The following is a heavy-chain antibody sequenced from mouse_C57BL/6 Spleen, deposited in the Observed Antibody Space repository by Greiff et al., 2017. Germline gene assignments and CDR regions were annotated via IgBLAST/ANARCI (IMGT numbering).Heavy chain of an antibody. CDR3: ARDYGTLFDY. CDR1: GYSFTGYY. D-gene: IGHD2-1*01. V-gene: IGHV1-42*01. Sequence: VQLKQSGPELVKPGASVKISCKASGYSFTGYYMNWVKQSPEKSLEWIGEINPSTGGTTYNQKFKAKATLTVDKSSSTAYMQLKSRTSEDSAVYYCARDYGTLFDYWGQGTTLTVSS. CDR2: INPSTGGT. J-gene: IGHJ2*01.